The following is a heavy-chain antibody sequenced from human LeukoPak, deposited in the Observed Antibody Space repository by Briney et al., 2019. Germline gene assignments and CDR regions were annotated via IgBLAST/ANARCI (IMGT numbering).Heavy chain of an antibody. CDR1: GFTVSSNY. CDR2: IYSGGSSI. CDR3: ARVGRGSTYGYVDY. Sequence: GGSLRLSCAASGFTVSSNYMSWVRRVPGKGLEWVSVIYSGGSSIYYADSVQGRFTISRDNSKNTVYLQMNSLRAEDTAVYYCARVGRGSTYGYVDYWGQGTLVTVSS. J-gene: IGHJ4*02. D-gene: IGHD5-18*01. V-gene: IGHV3-66*01.